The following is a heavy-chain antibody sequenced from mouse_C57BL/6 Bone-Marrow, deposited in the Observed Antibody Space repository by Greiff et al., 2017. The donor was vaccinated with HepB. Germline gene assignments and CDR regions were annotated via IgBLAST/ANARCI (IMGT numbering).Heavy chain of an antibody. J-gene: IGHJ4*01. V-gene: IGHV1-77*01. D-gene: IGHD2-4*01. CDR3: ARSHYDYDGDYYAMDY. CDR2: IGPGSGST. Sequence: QVQLQHSGAELVKPGASVKISCKASGYTFTDYYINWVKQRPGQGLEWIGKIGPGSGSTYYNEKFKGKATLTADKSSSTAYMQLSSLTSEDSAVYFCARSHYDYDGDYYAMDYWGQGTSVTVSS. CDR1: GYTFTDYY.